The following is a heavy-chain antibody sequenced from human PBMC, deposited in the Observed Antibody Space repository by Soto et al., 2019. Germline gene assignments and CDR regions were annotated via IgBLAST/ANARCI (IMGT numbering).Heavy chain of an antibody. J-gene: IGHJ4*02. CDR2: ISHSGRT. CDR1: GASLRGGSYY. D-gene: IGHD3-10*01. CDR3: SYGSSFDY. V-gene: IGHV4-61*01. Sequence: SETLSLTCTVSGASLRGGSYYWSWIRQPPGKGLEWIGYISHSGRTNYDPSLKSRLTMSVDTSQNQFSLQLNSVTAADTAVYYCSYGSSFDYWGQGTLVTVSS.